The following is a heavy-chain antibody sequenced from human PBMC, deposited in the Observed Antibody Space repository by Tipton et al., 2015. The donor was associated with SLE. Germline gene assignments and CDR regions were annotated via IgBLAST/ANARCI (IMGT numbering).Heavy chain of an antibody. CDR3: ARRAAAAGYYFDY. D-gene: IGHD6-13*01. CDR1: GFTITSYG. Sequence: QLVQSGAEVKKSGASVKVSCSFSGFTITSYGIHWVQQSPGQGLEWMGWINPGNGSPNYAKKFQGRFTMTRDMSTTTAYTDLSSLTSEDMAVYYCARRAAAAGYYFDYWGQGTLVTVSS. J-gene: IGHJ4*02. CDR2: INPGNGSP. V-gene: IGHV1-38-4*01.